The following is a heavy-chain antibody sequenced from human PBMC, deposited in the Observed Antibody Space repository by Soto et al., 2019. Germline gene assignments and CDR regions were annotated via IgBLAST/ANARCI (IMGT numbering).Heavy chain of an antibody. CDR2: VSKSGNT. CDR1: SGSFSGYY. CDR3: ARAPKVSGSSQTRPDF. J-gene: IGHJ4*02. Sequence: KTSETLSLTCSVYSGSFSGYYWSWIRQPPGKGLEWIWEVSKSGNTNYSPSLKSRVSISIDTSKKQFSLNLASVSAADTAVYYCARAPKVSGSSQTRPDFWGQGTLVTVSS. D-gene: IGHD6-6*01. V-gene: IGHV4-34*01.